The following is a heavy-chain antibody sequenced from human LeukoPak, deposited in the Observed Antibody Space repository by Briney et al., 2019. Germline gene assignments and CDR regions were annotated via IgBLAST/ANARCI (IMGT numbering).Heavy chain of an antibody. D-gene: IGHD3-22*01. CDR1: GGSLSAYY. Sequence: SETLSLTCAVYGGSLSAYYWTWIRQPPGKGLEWIGEINHGGSTNYNPSLKSRVTISIDTSKNQFSLKLSSVTAADTAVYYCARRTLFSYYYDSSGPLVYWGQGTLVTVSS. CDR2: INHGGST. CDR3: ARRTLFSYYYDSSGPLVY. V-gene: IGHV4-34*01. J-gene: IGHJ4*02.